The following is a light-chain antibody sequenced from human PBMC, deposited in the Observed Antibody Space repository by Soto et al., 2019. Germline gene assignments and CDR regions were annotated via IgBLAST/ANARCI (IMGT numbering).Light chain of an antibody. V-gene: IGKV1-27*01. J-gene: IGKJ1*01. CDR2: TAS. CDR1: QGIGYN. Sequence: DIQMTQSPTSLSASVGDRVTITCRASQGIGYNLAWYQQKPGKVPKGLIYTASTLHSGVPSRFSGSGSGTEFTLTINSLQPEDVATYFCQKYDSVPWSFGQGTRVEI. CDR3: QKYDSVPWS.